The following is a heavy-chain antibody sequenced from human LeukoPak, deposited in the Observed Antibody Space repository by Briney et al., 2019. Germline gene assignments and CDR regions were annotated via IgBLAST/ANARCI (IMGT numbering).Heavy chain of an antibody. V-gene: IGHV3-49*04. Sequence: GGSLRLSCAASGFTFSSYAMSWVRQAPGKGLEWISFITIKAYGGTTQYAASVKGRFTISRDDSKNIAYLQMNSLKTEDTAVYYCTTGGSYWYFDLWGRGTLVTVSS. CDR2: ITIKAYGGTT. CDR3: TTGGSYWYFDL. CDR1: GFTFSSYA. D-gene: IGHD3-16*01. J-gene: IGHJ2*01.